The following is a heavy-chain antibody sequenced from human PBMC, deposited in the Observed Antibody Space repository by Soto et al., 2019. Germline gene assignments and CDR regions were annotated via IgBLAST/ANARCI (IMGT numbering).Heavy chain of an antibody. Sequence: QLQLQQSGPGLVRPSETLSLTCTVVGGSISTNFYWAWVRQPPGKGLEYIASIHRDGSTPYNPSLQSRVTISLGTAKNQFSLQLRSVTAADTAVYKCARHRQWLIGLEFWGQGTTVSVS. V-gene: IGHV4-39*01. D-gene: IGHD5-12*01. J-gene: IGHJ6*02. CDR2: IHRDGST. CDR1: GGSISTNFY. CDR3: ARHRQWLIGLEF.